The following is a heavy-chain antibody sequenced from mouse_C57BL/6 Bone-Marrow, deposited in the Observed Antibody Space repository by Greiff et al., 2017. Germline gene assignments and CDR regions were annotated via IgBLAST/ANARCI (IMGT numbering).Heavy chain of an antibody. D-gene: IGHD2-5*01. CDR3: ARHSTYYSNYNY. V-gene: IGHV5-9*01. CDR1: GFTFSSYT. CDR2: ISGGGGNT. J-gene: IGHJ2*01. Sequence: EVKLVESGGGLVKPGGSLKLSCAASGFTFSSYTMSWVRPTPEKRLEWVATISGGGGNTYYPDSVKGRFTIARDNAKNTLYLQMSSLRSEDTALYYCARHSTYYSNYNYWGQGTTLTVSS.